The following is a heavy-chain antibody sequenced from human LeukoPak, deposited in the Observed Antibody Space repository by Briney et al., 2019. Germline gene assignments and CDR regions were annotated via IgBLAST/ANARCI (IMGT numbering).Heavy chain of an antibody. CDR2: IYYSGST. J-gene: IGHJ4*02. CDR3: AREGETLSGFDY. CDR1: GGSISSGDYY. Sequence: SQTLSLTCTVSGGSISSGDYYWSWIRQPPGKGLEWIGCIYYSGSTYYNPSLKSRVTISVDTSKNQFSLKLSSVTAADTAVYYCAREGETLSGFDYWGQGTLVTVSS. D-gene: IGHD3-16*01. V-gene: IGHV4-30-4*01.